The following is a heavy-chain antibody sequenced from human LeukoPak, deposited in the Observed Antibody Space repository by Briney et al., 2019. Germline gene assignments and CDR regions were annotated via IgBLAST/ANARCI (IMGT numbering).Heavy chain of an antibody. Sequence: SETLSLTCAVYGGSFSGYYWSWIRQPPGKGLEWIGEINHSGSTNYNPSLKSRVTISVDTSKNRFSLKLSSVTAADTAVYYCARDPGIQLWFSYYFDYWGQGTLVTVSS. CDR1: GGSFSGYY. CDR3: ARDPGIQLWFSYYFDY. CDR2: INHSGST. J-gene: IGHJ4*02. D-gene: IGHD5-18*01. V-gene: IGHV4-34*01.